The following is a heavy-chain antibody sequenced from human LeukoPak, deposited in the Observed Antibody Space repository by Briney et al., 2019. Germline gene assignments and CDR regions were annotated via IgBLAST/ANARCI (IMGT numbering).Heavy chain of an antibody. CDR2: ISPNSGDT. D-gene: IGHD6-19*01. V-gene: IGHV1-2*02. J-gene: IGHJ6*03. CDR3: ARAAIAVAGDYHYHYMDV. CDR1: GYTFTGHY. Sequence: ASVKVSCKASGYTFTGHYMHWVRQAPGQGLEWMGWISPNSGDTDYAQRFQGRVTMTRETCISTAYMELSRLTSDDTAVYYCARAAIAVAGDYHYHYMDVWGKGTTVTVSS.